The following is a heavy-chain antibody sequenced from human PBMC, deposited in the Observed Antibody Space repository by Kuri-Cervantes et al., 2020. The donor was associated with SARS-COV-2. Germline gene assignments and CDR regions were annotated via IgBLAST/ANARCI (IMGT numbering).Heavy chain of an antibody. J-gene: IGHJ2*01. D-gene: IGHD3-3*01. CDR3: ARGYYDFWSGYYVSLTDWYFDL. CDR1: GFTFSSYS. V-gene: IGHV3-21*01. Sequence: LSLTCAASGFTFSSYSMNWVRQAPGKGLEWVSSISSSSSYIYYADSVKGRFTISRDNAKNSLYLQMNSLRAEDTAVYYCARGYYDFWSGYYVSLTDWYFDLWGRGTLVTVSS. CDR2: ISSSSSYI.